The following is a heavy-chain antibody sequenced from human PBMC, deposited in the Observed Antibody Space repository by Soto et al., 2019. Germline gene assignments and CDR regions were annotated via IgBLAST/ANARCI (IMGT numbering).Heavy chain of an antibody. CDR3: ARQGFGPLHGLVDV. V-gene: IGHV4-59*08. Sequence: QVQLQESGPGLVKPSETLSLSCTVSGGSISSYYWSWFRQSPGKRMEWIGYVHHSWGSSYNPSLQSRVAISLHTSKSQFSRKVTSVTATDTAVYYCARQGFGPLHGLVDVWGQGTTVTVSS. CDR2: VHHSWGS. D-gene: IGHD3-10*01. CDR1: GGSISSYY. J-gene: IGHJ6*02.